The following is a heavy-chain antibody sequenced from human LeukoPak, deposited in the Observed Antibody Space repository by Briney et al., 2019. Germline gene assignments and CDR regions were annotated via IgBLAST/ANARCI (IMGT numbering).Heavy chain of an antibody. D-gene: IGHD3-22*01. CDR2: ISSSSSYT. V-gene: IGHV3-11*06. J-gene: IGHJ1*01. Sequence: GGSLRLSCAASGFTFSDCYMSWIRQAPGKGLEWVSYISSSSSYTNYADSVKGRFTISRDNAKNSLYLQMNSLRAEDTAVYYCARDQRDYYDSSGNGYFQHWGQGTLVTVSS. CDR3: ARDQRDYYDSSGNGYFQH. CDR1: GFTFSDCY.